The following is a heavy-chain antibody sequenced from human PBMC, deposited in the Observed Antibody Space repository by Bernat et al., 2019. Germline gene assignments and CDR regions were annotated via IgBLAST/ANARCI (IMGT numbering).Heavy chain of an antibody. V-gene: IGHV1-2*06. CDR3: AREYSPYYDFWSVIEGWLDP. D-gene: IGHD3-3*01. CDR2: INPNSGGT. CDR1: GYTFTGYY. Sequence: QVQLVQSGAEVKKPGASVKVSCKASGYTFTGYYMHWVRQAPVQGLEWMGRINPNSGGTNYAQKFQGRVTMTRDTSISTAYIELSRLRSDDTTVYYCAREYSPYYDFWSVIEGWLDPWGQGTLVTVYS. J-gene: IGHJ5*02.